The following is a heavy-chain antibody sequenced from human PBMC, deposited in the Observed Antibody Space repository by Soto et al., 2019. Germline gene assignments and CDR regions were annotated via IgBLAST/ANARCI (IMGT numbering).Heavy chain of an antibody. J-gene: IGHJ5*02. Sequence: QVQLQESGPGLVKPSQTLSLTCTVSGGSISSGGYYWSWIRQHPGKGLEWIGYIYYYGNTYYNPSLKGRVTISVDTSKNQFSLKLSSVTAADTALDYCARAGGFNWFDPWGQGTLVTVSS. CDR3: ARAGGFNWFDP. CDR1: GGSISSGGYY. V-gene: IGHV4-31*03. D-gene: IGHD3-10*01. CDR2: IYYYGNT.